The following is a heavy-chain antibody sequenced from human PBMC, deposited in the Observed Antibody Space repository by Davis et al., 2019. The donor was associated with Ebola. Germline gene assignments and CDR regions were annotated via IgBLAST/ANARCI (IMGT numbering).Heavy chain of an antibody. CDR3: AKDRSFGTPVVSWFDP. Sequence: GESLKISCAASGFTFSSYAMSWVRQAPGKGLEWVSAISGSGGSTYYADSVKGRFTISGDNSKNTLYLQMNSLRAEDTAVYYCAKDRSFGTPVVSWFDPWGQGTLVTVSS. CDR2: ISGSGGST. V-gene: IGHV3-23*01. J-gene: IGHJ5*02. CDR1: GFTFSSYA. D-gene: IGHD4-23*01.